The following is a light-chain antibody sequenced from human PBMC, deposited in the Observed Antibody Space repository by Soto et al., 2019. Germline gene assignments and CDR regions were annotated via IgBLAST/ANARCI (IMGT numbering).Light chain of an antibody. CDR2: DAS. CDR1: QSIGLY. Sequence: EIVLTQYPATLSLSPGERATLSCRASQSIGLYLAWFQQKPGQAPRLLIFDASNRATGIPARFSGSGSGTDFTLTISNPEPEDFAVYYCQQRSSWPLTFGPGTKVDFK. J-gene: IGKJ3*01. V-gene: IGKV3-11*01. CDR3: QQRSSWPLT.